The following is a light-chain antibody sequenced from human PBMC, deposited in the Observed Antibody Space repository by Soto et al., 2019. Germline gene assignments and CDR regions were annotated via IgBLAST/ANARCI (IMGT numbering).Light chain of an antibody. Sequence: QSVLTQPASVSGSPGQSITISCTGTSSDVGGYNYVSWYQQHPGKAPKLMIYDVSNRPSGVSNRLSGSKSGNTASLTISGLQAEDEADYYCSSNTSSSISSYVFGTGTKVTVL. CDR3: SSNTSSSISSYV. J-gene: IGLJ1*01. CDR1: SSDVGGYNY. V-gene: IGLV2-14*01. CDR2: DVS.